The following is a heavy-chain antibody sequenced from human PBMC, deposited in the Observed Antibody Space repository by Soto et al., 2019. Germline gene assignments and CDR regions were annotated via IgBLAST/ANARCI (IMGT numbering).Heavy chain of an antibody. Sequence: ASLKVSFRAAGYTFSSYSISWVRQAPGQWLESMGWINVYNGNTKYEQKFQGRVTMTTDTSPSTVYIELRSLTSDDTAVYYCAGDGVAVPTGLSGYW. D-gene: IGHD4-4*01. V-gene: IGHV1-18*01. CDR1: GYTFSSYS. CDR3: AGDGVAVPTGLSGY. CDR2: INVYNGNT. J-gene: IGHJ4*01.